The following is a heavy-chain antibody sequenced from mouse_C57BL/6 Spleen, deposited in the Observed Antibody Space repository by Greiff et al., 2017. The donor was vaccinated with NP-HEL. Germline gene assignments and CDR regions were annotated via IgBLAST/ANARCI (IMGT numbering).Heavy chain of an antibody. D-gene: IGHD2-14*01. CDR3: AREVPLYDAMDY. V-gene: IGHV1-82*01. J-gene: IGHJ4*01. CDR1: GYAFSSSW. Sequence: QVQLQQSGPELVKPGASVKISCKASGYAFSSSWMNWVKQRPGKGLEWIGRIYPGDGDTNYNGKFKGKATLTADKSSSTAYMQLSSLTSEDSAVYFCAREVPLYDAMDYWGQGTSVTVSS. CDR2: IYPGDGDT.